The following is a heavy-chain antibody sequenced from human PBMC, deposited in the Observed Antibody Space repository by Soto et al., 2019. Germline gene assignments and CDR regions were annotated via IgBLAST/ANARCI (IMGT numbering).Heavy chain of an antibody. CDR1: GFTFSSHG. V-gene: IGHV3-30*18. CDR3: AKESSVAALG. CDR2: ISYDGSIK. Sequence: QVQLVESGGGVVQPGGSLRLSCAASGFTFSSHGMHWVRQAPGKGLEWVAVISYDGSIKNYADSVKGRFTISRDNSKNTLDLQVNSLRTENTAVYYCAKESSVAALGWGQGTLVTVSS. D-gene: IGHD6-6*01. J-gene: IGHJ4*02.